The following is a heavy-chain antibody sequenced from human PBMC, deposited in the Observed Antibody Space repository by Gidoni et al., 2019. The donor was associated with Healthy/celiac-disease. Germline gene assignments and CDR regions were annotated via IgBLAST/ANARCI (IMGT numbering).Heavy chain of an antibody. V-gene: IGHV4-38-2*01. CDR1: GYSISSGYY. J-gene: IGHJ5*02. CDR2: IYHSGST. D-gene: IGHD2-2*01. Sequence: QVQLQESGPGLVKPSETLSLTCAVSGYSISSGYYWGWIRQPPGKGLEWIGSIYHSGSTYYNPSLKSRVTISVDTSKNQFSLKLSSVTAADTAVYYCARGHVGVVVVPAAMVGRGTEPNWFDPWGQGTLVTVSS. CDR3: ARGHVGVVVVPAAMVGRGTEPNWFDP.